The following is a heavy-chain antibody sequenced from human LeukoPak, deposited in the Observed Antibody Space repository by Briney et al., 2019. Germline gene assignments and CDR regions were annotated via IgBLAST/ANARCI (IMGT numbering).Heavy chain of an antibody. CDR3: ARACGGDCYIDLYYYYYGMDV. Sequence: ASVKVSCEASGYTFTSYYMHWVRQAPGQGLEWMGIINPSGGSTSYAQKFQGRVTMTRDTSTSTVYMELSSLRSEDTAVYYCARACGGDCYIDLYYYYYGMDVWGQGTTVTVSS. CDR1: GYTFTSYY. J-gene: IGHJ6*02. CDR2: INPSGGST. V-gene: IGHV1-46*01. D-gene: IGHD2-21*02.